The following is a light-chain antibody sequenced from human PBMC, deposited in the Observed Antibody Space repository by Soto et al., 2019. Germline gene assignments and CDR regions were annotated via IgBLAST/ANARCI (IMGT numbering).Light chain of an antibody. CDR1: QYISNY. V-gene: IGKV1-9*01. Sequence: DIQMTHSPSSLSASVGDGVTITFQASQYISNYLASYQQKPGKAPKLLISDGSTLQSGVPSRFSGSGSGIAFTLTITSLQPEDFATYYCQKFYTYLLNFGGGTKVDIK. J-gene: IGKJ4*01. CDR3: QKFYTYLLN. CDR2: DGS.